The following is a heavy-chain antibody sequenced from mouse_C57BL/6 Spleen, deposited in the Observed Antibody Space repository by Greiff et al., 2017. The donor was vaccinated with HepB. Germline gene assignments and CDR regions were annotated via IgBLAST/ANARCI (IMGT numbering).Heavy chain of an antibody. D-gene: IGHD2-1*01. V-gene: IGHV1-69*01. CDR2: IDPSDSST. Sequence: QVQLQQPGAELVMPGASVKLSCKASGYTFTSYWMHWVKQRPGQGLEWIGEIDPSDSSTNYNQKFKGKSTLTVDKSSSTAYMQLSSLTSEDSAVYYCARDYGNYYFDYWGQGTTLTVSS. J-gene: IGHJ2*01. CDR3: ARDYGNYYFDY. CDR1: GYTFTSYW.